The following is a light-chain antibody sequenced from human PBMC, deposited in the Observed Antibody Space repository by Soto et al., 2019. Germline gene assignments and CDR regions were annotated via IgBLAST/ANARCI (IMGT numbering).Light chain of an antibody. Sequence: EIVMTQSPATLSVSPGERATLTCRASQSVSTNLAWYQQKPGQAPRLVIYGASTRATGIPARFSGSGSATDFTLTISSLEPEDFAVYYCQQHGNWPLTFGPGTKVD. CDR3: QQHGNWPLT. CDR1: QSVSTN. V-gene: IGKV3D-15*01. J-gene: IGKJ3*01. CDR2: GAS.